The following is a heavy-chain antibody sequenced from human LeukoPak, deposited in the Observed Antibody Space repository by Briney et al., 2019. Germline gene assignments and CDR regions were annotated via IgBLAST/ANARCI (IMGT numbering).Heavy chain of an antibody. D-gene: IGHD4-11*01. V-gene: IGHV2-70*01. CDR3: ARNTYRRRWFDP. CDR1: GFSLSTSGMC. J-gene: IGHJ5*02. CDR2: IDWDDDK. Sequence: ESGPALVKPTQTLTLTCTFSGFSLSTSGMCVSWIRQPPGKALEWLALIDWDDDKYYSTSLKTRRTISKDTSKNQVVLTMTNMDPVDTATYYCARNTYRRRWFDPWGQGTLVTVSS.